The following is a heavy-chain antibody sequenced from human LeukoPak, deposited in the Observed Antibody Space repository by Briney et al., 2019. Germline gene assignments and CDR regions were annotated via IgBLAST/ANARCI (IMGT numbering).Heavy chain of an antibody. J-gene: IGHJ3*02. D-gene: IGHD5-24*01. CDR3: ATSRDGYNSAQHAFDI. CDR1: GYTLTELS. V-gene: IGHV1-24*01. CDR2: FDPEDGET. Sequence: ASVKVSCKVSGYTLTELSMHWVRQAPGKGLEWMGGFDPEDGETIYAQKFQGRVTMTEDTSADTAYMELSSLRSEDTAVYYCATSRDGYNSAQHAFDIWGQGTMVTVSS.